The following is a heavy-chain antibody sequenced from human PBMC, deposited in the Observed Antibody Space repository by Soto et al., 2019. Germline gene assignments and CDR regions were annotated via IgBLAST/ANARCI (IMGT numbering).Heavy chain of an antibody. CDR2: ISSDSRYI. CDR1: GFTLSNYA. D-gene: IGHD3-3*01. V-gene: IGHV3-48*02. J-gene: IGHJ6*02. CDR3: ARIKFVELFFIYAEFYDMYV. Sequence: EVQLVESGGGLVQPGGSLRLSCAASGFTLSNYAVNWVRQAPGKGLEWVSYISSDSRYIYYGDSVKGRFTISRDNARYSVYLQMNRLRDEVTADYYCARIKFVELFFIYAEFYDMYVWGQGTPVTVSS.